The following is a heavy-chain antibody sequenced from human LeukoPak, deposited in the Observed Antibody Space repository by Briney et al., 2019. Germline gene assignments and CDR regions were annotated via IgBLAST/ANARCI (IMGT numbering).Heavy chain of an antibody. D-gene: IGHD2-2*01. V-gene: IGHV1-69*04. J-gene: IGHJ6*02. CDR3: ARAPAPAPSGYYGMDV. CDR2: IIPILGIA. Sequence: SVKVSCKASGYTFTNFDLNWVRQAPGQGLEWMGRIIPILGIANYAQKFQGRVTITADKSTSTAYMELSSLRSEDTAVYYCARAPAPAPSGYYGMDVWGQGTTVTVSS. CDR1: GYTFTNFD.